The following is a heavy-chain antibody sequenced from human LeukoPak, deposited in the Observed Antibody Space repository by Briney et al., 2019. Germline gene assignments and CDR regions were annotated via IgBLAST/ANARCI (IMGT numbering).Heavy chain of an antibody. CDR3: ARELRSETYRSYYFDY. V-gene: IGHV3-30*02. Sequence: GGSLRLSCAASGFTFSSYGMHWVRQAPGKGLEWVAFIRYDGSNNYYADSVKGRFTISRDNSKNTLYLQMNSLRAEDTAVYYCARELRSETYRSYYFDYWGQGTLVTVSS. CDR2: IRYDGSNN. J-gene: IGHJ4*02. CDR1: GFTFSSYG.